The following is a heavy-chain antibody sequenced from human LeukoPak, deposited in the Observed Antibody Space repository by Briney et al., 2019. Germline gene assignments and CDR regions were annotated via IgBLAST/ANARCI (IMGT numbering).Heavy chain of an antibody. CDR2: INSDGSST. J-gene: IGHJ4*02. CDR3: ARAGTTVTTSLIDY. V-gene: IGHV3-74*01. CDR1: GFTFSRYW. D-gene: IGHD4-17*01. Sequence: GGSLRLSCAVSGFTFSRYWMHWVRQAPGKGLVWVSRINSDGSSTNYADSVKGRFAVSRDNAKNTLYLQMNSLRAEDTAVYYCARAGTTVTTSLIDYWGQGTLVTVSS.